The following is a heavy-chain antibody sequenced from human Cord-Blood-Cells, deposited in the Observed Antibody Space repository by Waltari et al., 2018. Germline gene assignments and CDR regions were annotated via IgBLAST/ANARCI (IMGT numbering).Heavy chain of an antibody. CDR3: ARSKDYYGSGSYFDY. J-gene: IGHJ4*02. Sequence: QVQLVQSGAEVKKTGPSVKVSCTASGYTFTGNYIHWVRRAPGQGLEWMGWINPNSGGTNYAQKFQGRVTMTRDTSISTAYMELSRLRSDDTAVYYCARSKDYYGSGSYFDYWGQGTLVTVSS. CDR2: INPNSGGT. D-gene: IGHD3-10*01. CDR1: GYTFTGNY. V-gene: IGHV1-2*02.